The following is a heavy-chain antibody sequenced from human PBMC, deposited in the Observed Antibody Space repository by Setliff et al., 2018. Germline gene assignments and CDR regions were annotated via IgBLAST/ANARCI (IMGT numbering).Heavy chain of an antibody. V-gene: IGHV3-30*18. CDR1: GFTFSSYA. D-gene: IGHD4-17*01. CDR2: ISYDGSNK. CDR3: AKGRDYGDYYYYYGMDV. Sequence: GGSLRLSCAASGFTFSSYAITWVRQAPGKGLEWVAVISYDGSNKYYADSVKGRFTISRDNSKNTLYLQMNSLRAEDTAVYYCAKGRDYGDYYYYYGMDVWGQGTTVTVSS. J-gene: IGHJ6*02.